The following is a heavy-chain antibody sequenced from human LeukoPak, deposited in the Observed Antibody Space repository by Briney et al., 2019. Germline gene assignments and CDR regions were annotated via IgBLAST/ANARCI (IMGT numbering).Heavy chain of an antibody. Sequence: GGSLRLSCAASGFTFSTYAMSWVRPAPGKGVEWVSAITGSGGSTYYADSVKGRFTISRDNSKNTMYLQMNSLSAEDTAVYYCAKRLLGSTGLYNIDYWGQGTLVTVSS. CDR3: AKRLLGSTGLYNIDY. D-gene: IGHD2-21*01. CDR1: GFTFSTYA. CDR2: ITGSGGST. V-gene: IGHV3-23*01. J-gene: IGHJ4*02.